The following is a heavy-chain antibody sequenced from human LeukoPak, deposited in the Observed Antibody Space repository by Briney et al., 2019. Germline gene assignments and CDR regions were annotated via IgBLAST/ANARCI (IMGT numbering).Heavy chain of an antibody. Sequence: KPGGSLRLSCAASGFTFSDYYMSWVRQAPGKGLEWVSYISSGSSYTDYADSVKGRFTISRDKAKNSLYLQMDSLRAEDTAVYYCASAGTGGVAGDYFDYWGQGTLVTVSS. CDR2: ISSGSSYT. J-gene: IGHJ4*02. CDR3: ASAGTGGVAGDYFDY. CDR1: GFTFSDYY. V-gene: IGHV3-11*06. D-gene: IGHD3-16*01.